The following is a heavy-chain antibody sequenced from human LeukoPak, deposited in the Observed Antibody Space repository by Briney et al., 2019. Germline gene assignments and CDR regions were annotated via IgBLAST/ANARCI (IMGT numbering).Heavy chain of an antibody. D-gene: IGHD3-3*01. V-gene: IGHV4-59*01. CDR2: IYYSGST. CDR1: GGSFSGYY. Sequence: SETLSLTCAVYGGSFSGYYWSWIRQPPGKGLEWIGYIYYSGSTNYNPSLKSRVTISVDTSKNQFSLKLSSVTAADTAVYYCARVYSDFWSGRAFDYWGQGTLVTVSS. J-gene: IGHJ4*02. CDR3: ARVYSDFWSGRAFDY.